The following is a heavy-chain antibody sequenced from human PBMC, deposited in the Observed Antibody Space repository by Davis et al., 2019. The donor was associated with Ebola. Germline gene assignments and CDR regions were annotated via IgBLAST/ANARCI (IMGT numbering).Heavy chain of an antibody. CDR1: GGSISSSSYY. Sequence: MPSETLSLTCTVSGGSISSSSYYWGWIRQPPGQGLVWIGSIYYSGSTYYNPSLKSRVTISVDTSKNQFSLKLSSVTAADTAVYYCARHSALPAAMVFDWFDPWGQGTLVTVSS. D-gene: IGHD2-2*01. V-gene: IGHV4-39*01. J-gene: IGHJ5*02. CDR3: ARHSALPAAMVFDWFDP. CDR2: IYYSGST.